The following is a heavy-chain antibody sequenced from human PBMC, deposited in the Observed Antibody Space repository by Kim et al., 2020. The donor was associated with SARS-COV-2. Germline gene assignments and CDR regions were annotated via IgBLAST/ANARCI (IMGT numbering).Heavy chain of an antibody. CDR1: GFSFSDYY. J-gene: IGHJ4*02. Sequence: GGSLRLSCAASGFSFSDYYMSWIRQAPGKGLEWVAYINSDGSSIKYADSVNGRFSISRDNDKKSLSLQMNSLTPEDTAVYYCVREQTDWGKGTLVTVSS. CDR2: INSDGSSI. V-gene: IGHV3-11*01. CDR3: VREQTD.